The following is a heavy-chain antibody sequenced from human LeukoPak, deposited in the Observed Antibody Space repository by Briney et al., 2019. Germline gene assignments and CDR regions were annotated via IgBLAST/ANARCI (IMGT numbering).Heavy chain of an antibody. J-gene: IGHJ4*02. Sequence: GGSLRLSCAASGFTFSSYWMSWVRQAPGKGLEWVANIKQDGSEKYYVDSVKGRFTISRDNAKNSLYLQMNSLRAEDTAVYYCARDHHYYDSSGYYWGDYWGQGTLVTVSS. D-gene: IGHD3-22*01. CDR1: GFTFSSYW. CDR2: IKQDGSEK. CDR3: ARDHHYYDSSGYYWGDY. V-gene: IGHV3-7*01.